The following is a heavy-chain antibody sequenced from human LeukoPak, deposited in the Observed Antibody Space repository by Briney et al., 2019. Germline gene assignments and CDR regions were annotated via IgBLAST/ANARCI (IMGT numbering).Heavy chain of an antibody. CDR1: GFTFSSYA. CDR3: AKDRCSGGSCYYFDY. D-gene: IGHD2-15*01. J-gene: IGHJ4*02. CDR2: ISGSGGST. Sequence: GGSLRLSCAASGFTFSSYAMSWVRQAPGKGLEWVSAISGSGGSTYYADSVKGRFTISRDNSKNTLYLQMNSLRAEDTAVYYCAKDRCSGGSCYYFDYWGQGTLVTVSS. V-gene: IGHV3-23*01.